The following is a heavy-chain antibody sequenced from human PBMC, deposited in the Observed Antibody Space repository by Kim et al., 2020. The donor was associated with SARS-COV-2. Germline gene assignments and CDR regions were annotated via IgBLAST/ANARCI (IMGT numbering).Heavy chain of an antibody. CDR2: INAGNGNT. V-gene: IGHV1-3*01. J-gene: IGHJ4*02. Sequence: ASVKVSCKASGYTFTSYAMHWVRQAPGQRLEWMGWINAGNGNTKYSQKFQGRVTITRDTSASTAYMELSSLRSEDTAVYYCARLAIRNRAAAGFPIQYYFDYWGQGTLVTVSS. CDR1: GYTFTSYA. D-gene: IGHD6-13*01. CDR3: ARLAIRNRAAAGFPIQYYFDY.